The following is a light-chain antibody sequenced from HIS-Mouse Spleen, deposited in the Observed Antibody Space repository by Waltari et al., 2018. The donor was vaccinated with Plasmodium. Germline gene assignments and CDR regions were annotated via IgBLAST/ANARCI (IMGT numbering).Light chain of an antibody. CDR1: QSVSSSY. V-gene: IGKV3-20*01. CDR3: QQYGSSPWT. CDR2: GAS. Sequence: EIVLTHSPGTLSLSPGERATLSCRASQSVSSSYLAWYQQKPGQAPRLLIYGASSRATAIPDRFSGSGSGTDFTLTISRLEPEDFAVYYCQQYGSSPWTFGQGTKVEIK. J-gene: IGKJ1*01.